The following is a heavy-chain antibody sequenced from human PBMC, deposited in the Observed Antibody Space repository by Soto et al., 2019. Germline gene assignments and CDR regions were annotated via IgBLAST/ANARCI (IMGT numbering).Heavy chain of an antibody. Sequence: ASETLSLTCAVYGGSFSGYYWSWIRQPPGKGLEWIGEINHSGSTNYNPSLKSRVTISVDTSKNQFSLKLSSVTAADTAVYYCARGSRLVGFDYWGQGTLVTVSS. CDR2: INHSGST. CDR1: GGSFSGYY. J-gene: IGHJ4*02. D-gene: IGHD3-16*01. CDR3: ARGSRLVGFDY. V-gene: IGHV4-34*01.